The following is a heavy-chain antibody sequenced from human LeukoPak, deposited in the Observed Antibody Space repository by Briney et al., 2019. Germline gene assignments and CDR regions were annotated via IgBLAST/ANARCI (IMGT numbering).Heavy chain of an antibody. CDR3: ARSGVLLWFGDQEEATFDY. J-gene: IGHJ4*02. Sequence: SVKVSCKASGGTFSSYAISWVRQAPGQGLEWMGGIIPIFGTANYAQKFQGRVTITTDESTSTAYMELSSLRSEDTAVYYCARSGVLLWFGDQEEATFDYWGQGTLVTVSS. D-gene: IGHD3-10*01. CDR2: IIPIFGTA. CDR1: GGTFSSYA. V-gene: IGHV1-69*05.